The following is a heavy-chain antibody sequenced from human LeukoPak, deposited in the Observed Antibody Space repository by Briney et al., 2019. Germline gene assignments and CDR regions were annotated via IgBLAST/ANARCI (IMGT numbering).Heavy chain of an antibody. CDR3: ARATHYYESSGYDY. Sequence: GGSLRLSCAASGFTFSSYWMSWVRQAPGKGLEWVANIKQDGSEKYYVDSVKGRFTISRDNAKNSLYLQMNSLRAEDTALYYCARATHYYESSGYDYWGQGTLVTVSS. CDR2: IKQDGSEK. D-gene: IGHD3-22*01. V-gene: IGHV3-7*03. CDR1: GFTFSSYW. J-gene: IGHJ4*02.